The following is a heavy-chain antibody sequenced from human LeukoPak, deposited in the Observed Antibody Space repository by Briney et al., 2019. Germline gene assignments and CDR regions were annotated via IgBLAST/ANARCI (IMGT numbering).Heavy chain of an antibody. CDR1: GYTFTSYA. CDR2: INTNTGNP. CDR3: ASEPTSGTMVRGVIGAFDI. D-gene: IGHD3-10*01. J-gene: IGHJ3*02. Sequence: ASVKVSCKASGYTFTSYAMNWVRQAPGQGLEWMGWINTNTGNPTYAQGFTGRFVFSLDTSVSTAYLQISSLKAEDTAVYYCASEPTSGTMVRGVIGAFDIWGQGTMVTVSS. V-gene: IGHV7-4-1*02.